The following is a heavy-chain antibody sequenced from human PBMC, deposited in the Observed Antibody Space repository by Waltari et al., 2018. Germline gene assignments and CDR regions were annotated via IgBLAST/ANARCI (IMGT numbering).Heavy chain of an antibody. CDR3: ARDDSYGQFMRFDF. Sequence: EVQLVESGGCLIQPGGSLRLPCDASGLTAGRNSMSWVRQAPGKGLEWLSAIYSGGNTFYADSVKGRFNISIDNSKNTLYLQMNSLRVDDTAVYYCARDDSYGQFMRFDFWGQGTVVTVSS. CDR2: IYSGGNT. CDR1: GLTAGRNS. D-gene: IGHD5-18*01. J-gene: IGHJ4*02. V-gene: IGHV3-53*01.